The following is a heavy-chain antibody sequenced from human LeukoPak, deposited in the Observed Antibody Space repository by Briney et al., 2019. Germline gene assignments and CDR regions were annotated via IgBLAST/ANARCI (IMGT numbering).Heavy chain of an antibody. CDR2: MRRDWSTR. Sequence: GGAPRLSCAASGFTFRSYWMHWGRQAPGEGLGLVSCMRRDWSTRNYADSLKGRFTISRDNAKNTLYLQMNSLGAEDTAVYYCARVELGQNYDRGYYYYYMDVWGKGTTVTVSS. CDR1: GFTFRSYW. D-gene: IGHD1-7*01. CDR3: ARVELGQNYDRGYYYYYMDV. V-gene: IGHV3-74*01. J-gene: IGHJ6*03.